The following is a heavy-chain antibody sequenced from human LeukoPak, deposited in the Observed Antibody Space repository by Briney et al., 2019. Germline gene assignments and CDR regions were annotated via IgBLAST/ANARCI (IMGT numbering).Heavy chain of an antibody. V-gene: IGHV3-23*01. D-gene: IGHD3-9*01. J-gene: IGHJ4*02. CDR2: ISNSGGST. CDR1: GFTFNNYA. Sequence: GGSLRLSCAASGFTFNNYAMSWVRQAPGKGLEWVSTISNSGGSTYYADPVKGRFTISRDNSRNTLSLQMNSLRAEDTAVYYCAKDSITYYDILTGYSDFDYWGQGTLVTVSS. CDR3: AKDSITYYDILTGYSDFDY.